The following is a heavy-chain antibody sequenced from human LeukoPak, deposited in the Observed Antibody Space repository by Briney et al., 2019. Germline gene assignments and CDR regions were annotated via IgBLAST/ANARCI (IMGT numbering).Heavy chain of an antibody. J-gene: IGHJ1*01. D-gene: IGHD3-22*01. CDR2: INPNSGGT. V-gene: IGHV1-2*02. Sequence: ASVTVSCKASGYTFTGYYMHWVRQAPGQGLEWMGWINPNSGGTNYAQKFQGRVTITRDTSISTAYMELSRLRSDDPAVYYCARAGGNYYDSSGYYSRWGQGTLVTVSS. CDR3: ARAGGNYYDSSGYYSR. CDR1: GYTFTGYY.